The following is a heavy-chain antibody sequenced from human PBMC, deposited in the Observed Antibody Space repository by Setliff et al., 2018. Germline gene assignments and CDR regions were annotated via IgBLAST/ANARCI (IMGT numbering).Heavy chain of an antibody. CDR1: GYAFSSYA. CDR3: ARGEYTSLPSGVYYHMDV. Sequence: SVKVSCKASGYAFSSYAMNWVQQAPGQGLEWMGWINTSTGNPTYAQGFTGRFVFSLDTSVSTTYLQISSLKAEDTAVYYCARGEYTSLPSGVYYHMDVWGKGTTVTVSS. V-gene: IGHV7-4-1*02. D-gene: IGHD6-6*01. J-gene: IGHJ6*03. CDR2: INTSTGNP.